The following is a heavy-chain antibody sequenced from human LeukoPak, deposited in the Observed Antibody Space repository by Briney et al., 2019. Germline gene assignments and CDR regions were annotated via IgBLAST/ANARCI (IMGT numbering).Heavy chain of an antibody. D-gene: IGHD5-24*01. CDR1: GYTFTGYY. CDR2: INPNSGGT. CDR3: ARVADGYNYGAFDI. V-gene: IGHV1-2*02. J-gene: IGHJ3*02. Sequence: ASVKVSCKASGYTFTGYYMHWVRQAPGQGLDWMGWINPNSGGTNYARRFQGRVTMTRDTSISTAYMELSSLRSDDTAVYYCARVADGYNYGAFDIWGQGTVVTVSS.